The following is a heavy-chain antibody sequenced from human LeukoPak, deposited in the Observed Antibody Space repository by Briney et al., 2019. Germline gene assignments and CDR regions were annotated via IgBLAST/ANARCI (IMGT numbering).Heavy chain of an antibody. J-gene: IGHJ4*02. CDR1: GYTSTGYY. D-gene: IGHD1-26*01. CDR3: ASEATTGGSVY. CDR2: INPNSGGT. V-gene: IGHV1-2*02. Sequence: ASVTVSCKASGYTSTGYYMHWVRQAPGQGLEWMGWINPNSGGTNNAQKFQGRVTMTRDTSISTAHMELSRLRSDDTAVYYCASEATTGGSVYWCQGTLVTVSS.